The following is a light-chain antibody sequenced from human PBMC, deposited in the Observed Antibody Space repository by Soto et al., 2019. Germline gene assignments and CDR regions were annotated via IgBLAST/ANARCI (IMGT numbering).Light chain of an antibody. Sequence: QSVLTQPPSASGTPRQRVTMSCSGSGSNIGSSTVNWYQQLPGTAPRLLIYNNNQRPSGVPDRFSGSKSGTSASLAISGLQSDDDADYYCAAWDGSLDGYVFGTGTKVTVL. CDR1: GSNIGSST. J-gene: IGLJ1*01. CDR2: NNN. CDR3: AAWDGSLDGYV. V-gene: IGLV1-44*01.